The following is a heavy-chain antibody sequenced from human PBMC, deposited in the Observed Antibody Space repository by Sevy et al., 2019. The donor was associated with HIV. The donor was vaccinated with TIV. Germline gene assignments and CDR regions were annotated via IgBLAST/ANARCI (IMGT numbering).Heavy chain of an antibody. CDR3: ARCRYSSGWHFDY. CDR2: IYPGDSDT. D-gene: IGHD6-19*01. CDR1: GYSFTSYW. J-gene: IGHJ4*02. Sequence: GKSLKISCKGSGYSFTSYWIGWVRQMPGKGLEWMGIIYPGDSDTRDSPSFQGQVTISADKSISTAYLQWSSLKASDTAMYYCARCRYSSGWHFDYWGQGTLVTVSS. V-gene: IGHV5-51*01.